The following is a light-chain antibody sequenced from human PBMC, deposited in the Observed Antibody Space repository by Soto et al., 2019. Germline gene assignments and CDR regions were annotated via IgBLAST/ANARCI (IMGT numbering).Light chain of an antibody. CDR1: QSVSNNY. V-gene: IGKV3-20*01. CDR2: GAS. J-gene: IGKJ1*01. Sequence: EIVLMQSPGTLSLSPGERATLSCRASQSVSNNYLAWYQQKPGQAPRLLIYGASNRATGIPDRFSGSGSGTDFTLTISRLEPEDFAVYYCHQYGSSGTFGQGTKVEIK. CDR3: HQYGSSGT.